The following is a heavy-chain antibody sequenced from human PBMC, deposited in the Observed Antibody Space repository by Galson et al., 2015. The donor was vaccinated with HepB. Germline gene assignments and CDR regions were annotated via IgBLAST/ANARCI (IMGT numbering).Heavy chain of an antibody. CDR2: IYYSGST. V-gene: IGHV4-39*01. CDR3: GGLGAFDT. J-gene: IGHJ3*02. Sequence: LSLTCTVSGGSISSSSYYWGWIRQPPGKGLEWIGSIYYSGSTYYNPSLKSRVTMSVDTSKNQFSLKLSSVTAADTAVYYCGGLGAFDTWGQGTMVTVSS. D-gene: IGHD3-10*01. CDR1: GGSISSSSYY.